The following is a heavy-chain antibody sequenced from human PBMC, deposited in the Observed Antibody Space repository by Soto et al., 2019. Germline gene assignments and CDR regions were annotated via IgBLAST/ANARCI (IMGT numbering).Heavy chain of an antibody. Sequence: GGSLRLSCAASGFTFSSYSMNWVRQAPGKGLEWVSSISSSSSYIYYADSVKGRFTISRDNAKNSLYLQMNSLRAEDTAVYYCARDHGEGGAAYDFWSGYPYYFDYWGQGTLVTVSS. V-gene: IGHV3-21*01. CDR2: ISSSSSYI. D-gene: IGHD3-3*01. J-gene: IGHJ4*02. CDR3: ARDHGEGGAAYDFWSGYPYYFDY. CDR1: GFTFSSYS.